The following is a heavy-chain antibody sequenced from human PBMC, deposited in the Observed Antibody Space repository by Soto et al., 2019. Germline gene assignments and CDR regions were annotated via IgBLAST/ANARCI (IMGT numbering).Heavy chain of an antibody. CDR2: IYYSGST. J-gene: IGHJ4*02. CDR1: GGSISSGGYY. CDR3: VSGGLTGARYFDY. V-gene: IGHV4-31*02. D-gene: IGHD7-27*01. Sequence: SETLSLTXTVSGGSISSGGYYWSWIRQHPGKGLEWIGYIYYSGSTYYNPSLKSRVTISVDTSKNQFSPKLSSVTAADTAVYYCVSGGLTGARYFDYWGQGTLVTVSS.